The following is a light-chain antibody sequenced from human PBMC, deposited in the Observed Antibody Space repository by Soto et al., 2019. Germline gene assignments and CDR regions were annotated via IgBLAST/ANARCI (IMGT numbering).Light chain of an antibody. V-gene: IGKV3-15*01. CDR2: GAS. CDR3: QQYGSSSWT. J-gene: IGKJ1*01. Sequence: EIEMTQSPAALSVSPGERATLSCWASQSVSSSLAWYQQKPGQAPRLLIYGASTRATGVPARFSGSGSGTEFTLTMDSLQSEDFAVYYCQQYGSSSWTFGQGTKVDIK. CDR1: QSVSSS.